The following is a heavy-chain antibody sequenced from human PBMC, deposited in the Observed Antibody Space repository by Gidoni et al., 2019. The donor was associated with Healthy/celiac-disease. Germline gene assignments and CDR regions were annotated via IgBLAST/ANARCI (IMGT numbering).Heavy chain of an antibody. Sequence: EVQLLESGAGLVQPGGSLRLSCAASGFTFSSYAMSWVRQAPGKGLEGVAGIRGSGGSTYYADSVKGRFTISRDNSKNTLYLQMNSLRAEDTAVYYCAKEELTGEVFDYWGQGTLVTVSS. V-gene: IGHV3-23*01. CDR1: GFTFSSYA. CDR3: AKEELTGEVFDY. J-gene: IGHJ4*02. CDR2: IRGSGGST. D-gene: IGHD7-27*01.